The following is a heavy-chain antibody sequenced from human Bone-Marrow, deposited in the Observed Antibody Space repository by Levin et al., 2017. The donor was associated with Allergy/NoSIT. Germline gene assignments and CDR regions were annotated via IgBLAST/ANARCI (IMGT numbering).Heavy chain of an antibody. D-gene: IGHD3-16*01. CDR3: ARDIWGSFPY. Sequence: SETLSLTCAISGESVSDDSAAWNWIRQSPSRGLEWLGRTYYRSKWYKDYAASVASRITINPDTSKNQLTLQLNSVTPEDTAVYYCARDIWGSFPYWGQGTLVTVSS. J-gene: IGHJ4*02. CDR2: TYYRSKWYK. CDR1: GESVSDDSAA. V-gene: IGHV6-1*01.